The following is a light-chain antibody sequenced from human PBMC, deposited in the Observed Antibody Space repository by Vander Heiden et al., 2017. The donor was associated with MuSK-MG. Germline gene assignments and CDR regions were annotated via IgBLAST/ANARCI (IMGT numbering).Light chain of an antibody. V-gene: IGKV1-9*01. CDR3: YQRYTYAIT. CDR2: GAS. J-gene: IGKJ2*01. Sequence: EIQLTQSPSFLSASVGDRVTITCRASQVMTSSLARHQPEPGKAPKLLIYGASTSQGPVPSRSSGSGSGSELTLRIIRPQPEAFATYYSYQRYTYAITFGQGTKVEIK. CDR1: QVMTSS.